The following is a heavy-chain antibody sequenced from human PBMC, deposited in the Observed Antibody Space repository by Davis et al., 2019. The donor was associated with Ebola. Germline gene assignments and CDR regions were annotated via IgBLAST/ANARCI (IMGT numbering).Heavy chain of an antibody. CDR3: ARGGYCSGGSCSNWFDP. Sequence: PGGSLRLSCAASGFTFSSYAMSWVRQAPGKGLEWVSAISGSGGSTYYADSVKGRFTISRDNSKNTLYLQMNSLRAEDTAVYYCARGGYCSGGSCSNWFDPWGQGTLVTVSS. D-gene: IGHD2-15*01. V-gene: IGHV3-23*01. J-gene: IGHJ5*02. CDR2: ISGSGGST. CDR1: GFTFSSYA.